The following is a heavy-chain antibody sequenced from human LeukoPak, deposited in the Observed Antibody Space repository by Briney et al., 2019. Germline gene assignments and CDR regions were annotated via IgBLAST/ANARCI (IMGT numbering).Heavy chain of an antibody. Sequence: GASVKVSCKASGYTFTSYGISWVRQAPGRGLEWMGWISAYNGNTNYAQKLQGRVTMTTDTSTSTAYMELRSLRSDDTAVYYCARIPYYDSSGYLFPDYWGQGTLVTVSS. J-gene: IGHJ4*02. CDR1: GYTFTSYG. D-gene: IGHD3-22*01. V-gene: IGHV1-18*01. CDR2: ISAYNGNT. CDR3: ARIPYYDSSGYLFPDY.